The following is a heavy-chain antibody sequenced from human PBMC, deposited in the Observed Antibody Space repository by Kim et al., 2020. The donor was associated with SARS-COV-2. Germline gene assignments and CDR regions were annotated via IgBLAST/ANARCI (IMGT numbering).Heavy chain of an antibody. J-gene: IGHJ6*02. D-gene: IGHD2-2*01. V-gene: IGHV3-15*01. CDR1: GFTFSNAW. CDR3: RRDVVVPAAEYYYYGMDV. Sequence: GGSLRLSCAASGFTFSNAWMSWVRQAPGKGLEWVGRIKSKTDGGTTDYAAPVKGRFTISRDDSKNTLYLQMNSLKTEDTAVYYCRRDVVVPAAEYYYYGMDVWGQGTTVTVSS. CDR2: IKSKTDGGTT.